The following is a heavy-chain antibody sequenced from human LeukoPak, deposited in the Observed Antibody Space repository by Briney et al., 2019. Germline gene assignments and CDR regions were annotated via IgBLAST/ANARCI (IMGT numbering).Heavy chain of an antibody. CDR3: AGDKGYSSSIRHRYGMDV. V-gene: IGHV1-2*02. D-gene: IGHD6-19*01. J-gene: IGHJ6*02. CDR2: INPNSGGT. CDR1: GYTLSDYY. Sequence: GASVKVSCKASGYTLSDYYMHWVRQAPGQGLEWMGGINPNSGGTNFAQKFQGRVTMTRDTSISTAYMELSRLRSDDTAVYYCAGDKGYSSSIRHRYGMDVWGQGTTVTVSS.